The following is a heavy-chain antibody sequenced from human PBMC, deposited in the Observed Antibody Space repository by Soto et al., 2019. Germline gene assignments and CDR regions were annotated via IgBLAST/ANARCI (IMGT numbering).Heavy chain of an antibody. CDR3: ARDRGGYERIDY. D-gene: IGHD5-12*01. CDR1: GGSISSDDSY. V-gene: IGHV4-30-4*01. Sequence: QVQLQESGPGLVKPSQTLSLTCTVSGGSISSDDSYWSWIRQPPGKGLEWIGYIYYSGSTYYNPSLKSRVTISVDTSKTHFSLKLNSVTAADTAVYYCARDRGGYERIDYWGQGTLVTVSS. J-gene: IGHJ4*02. CDR2: IYYSGST.